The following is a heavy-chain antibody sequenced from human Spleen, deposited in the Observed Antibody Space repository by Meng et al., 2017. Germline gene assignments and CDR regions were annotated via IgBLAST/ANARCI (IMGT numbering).Heavy chain of an antibody. V-gene: IGHV4-39*01. Sequence: QVHLQESGSGLVKPSQTLSLTCAVAGGSISTSGYYWGWIRQPPGKGLEWIGSIGHSGITYYTPSLKSRVTVSIDTSKSQFSLKLTSVTAADTAVYYCVRSSGWVRTGFDPWGQGTLVTVSS. J-gene: IGHJ5*02. CDR3: VRSSGWVRTGFDP. D-gene: IGHD6-19*01. CDR1: GGSISTSGYY. CDR2: IGHSGIT.